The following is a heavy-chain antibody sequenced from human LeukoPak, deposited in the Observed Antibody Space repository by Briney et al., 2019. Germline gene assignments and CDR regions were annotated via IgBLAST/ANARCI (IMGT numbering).Heavy chain of an antibody. V-gene: IGHV3-7*01. Sequence: PGGSLRLSCAPSGFPFSDYWMTWVRQVPGKGLEWVANINRGGNEVHYVDSVKGRFTISRDNAKNSLYLQLDSLRVEDTAVYYCARVGTWELQRVFDYWGQGTLVTVSS. D-gene: IGHD1-26*01. J-gene: IGHJ4*02. CDR1: GFPFSDYW. CDR2: INRGGNEV. CDR3: ARVGTWELQRVFDY.